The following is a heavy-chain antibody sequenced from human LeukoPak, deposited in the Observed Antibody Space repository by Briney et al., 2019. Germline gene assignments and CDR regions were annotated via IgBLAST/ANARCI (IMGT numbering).Heavy chain of an antibody. CDR2: IYYSGST. CDR1: GGSISSSSYY. D-gene: IGHD2-21*02. V-gene: IGHV4-39*01. J-gene: IGHJ4*02. Sequence: SETLSLTCTVSGGSISSSSYYWGWIRQPPGKGLEWIGSIYYSGSTYYNPSLKSRVTISVDTSKNQFSLKLSSVTAADTAVYYCARLAVVTAIEYDYWGQGTLVTVSS. CDR3: ARLAVVTAIEYDY.